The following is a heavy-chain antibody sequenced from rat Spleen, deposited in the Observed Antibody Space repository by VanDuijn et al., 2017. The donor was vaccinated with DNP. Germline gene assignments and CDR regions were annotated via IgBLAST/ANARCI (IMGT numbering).Heavy chain of an antibody. V-gene: IGHV5-46*01. D-gene: IGHD1-7*01. Sequence: VKGRFTISRDNAKNTLYLQMNSLRSEDTATYYCARDSLTLDAWGQGTSVTVSS. CDR3: ARDSLTLDA. J-gene: IGHJ4*01.